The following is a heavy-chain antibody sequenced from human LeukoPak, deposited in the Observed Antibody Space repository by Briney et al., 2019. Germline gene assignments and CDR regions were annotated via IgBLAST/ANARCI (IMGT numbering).Heavy chain of an antibody. CDR1: GGSISSYY. CDR3: ASGGLSSGSPFDD. D-gene: IGHD6-19*01. CDR2: IYYSGST. Sequence: SGTLSLTCTVSGGSISSYYWSWIRQPPGKGLEWIGSIYYSGSTYYNPSLKSRVTVSVDTSKNQFSLKLTSVTAADTAVYYCASGGLSSGSPFDDWGQGTLVTVSS. J-gene: IGHJ4*02. V-gene: IGHV4-59*04.